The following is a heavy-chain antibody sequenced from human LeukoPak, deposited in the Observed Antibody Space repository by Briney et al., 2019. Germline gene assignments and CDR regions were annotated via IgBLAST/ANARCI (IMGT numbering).Heavy chain of an antibody. CDR1: GFTFSSYS. J-gene: IGHJ3*02. V-gene: IGHV3-48*01. CDR2: ISSGSSTI. D-gene: IGHD5-18*01. Sequence: PGGSLRLSCAASGFTFSSYSMNWVRQAPGKGLEWVSYISSGSSTIYYADSVKGRFTISRDNAKNSLYLQMNSLRAEDTAVYYCAREELRYGAFDIWGQGTMVTVSS. CDR3: AREELRYGAFDI.